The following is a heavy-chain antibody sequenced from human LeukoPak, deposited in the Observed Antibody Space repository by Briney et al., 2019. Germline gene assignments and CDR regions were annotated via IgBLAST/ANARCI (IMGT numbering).Heavy chain of an antibody. Sequence: SVKVSCTASGGTFSSYAISWVRQAPGQGLEWMGGIIPIFGTANYAQKFQGRVTITADESTSTAYMELSSLRSEDTAVYYCARRYCSGGSCYSNWFDPWGQGTLVTVSS. V-gene: IGHV1-69*13. J-gene: IGHJ5*02. CDR1: GGTFSSYA. CDR3: ARRYCSGGSCYSNWFDP. D-gene: IGHD2-15*01. CDR2: IIPIFGTA.